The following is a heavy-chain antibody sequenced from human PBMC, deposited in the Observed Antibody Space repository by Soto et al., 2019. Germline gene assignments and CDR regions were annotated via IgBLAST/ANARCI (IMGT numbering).Heavy chain of an antibody. D-gene: IGHD2-21*01. V-gene: IGHV3-30-3*01. CDR1: GFTFSSNA. Sequence: QVQLVESGGGVVQPGRSLRLSCAASGFTFSSNAMHWVRQAPGKGLEWVAVISHDGSKKYYADSVEGRFTISRDNSKNTLYLQMTSLRAEDTAVYYCAGGVVICVDSWGQGTLVTVSS. J-gene: IGHJ5*01. CDR3: AGGVVICVDS. CDR2: ISHDGSKK.